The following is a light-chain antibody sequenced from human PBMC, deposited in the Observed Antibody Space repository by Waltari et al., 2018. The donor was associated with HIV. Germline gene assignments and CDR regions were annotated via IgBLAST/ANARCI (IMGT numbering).Light chain of an antibody. Sequence: ETVLTQSPATLSLSPGERATLSCRASQSVDDYLAWYQQKPGQAHRLLIYDTSHRVTGIPARFSGSGSGTDFTLTISSLEPEDLAVYYCQQRSNWPPTFGGGTKVEI. V-gene: IGKV3-11*01. CDR1: QSVDDY. CDR2: DTS. CDR3: QQRSNWPPT. J-gene: IGKJ4*01.